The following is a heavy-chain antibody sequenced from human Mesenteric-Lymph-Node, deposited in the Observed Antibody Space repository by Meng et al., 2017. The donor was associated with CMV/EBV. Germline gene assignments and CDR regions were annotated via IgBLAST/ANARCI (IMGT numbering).Heavy chain of an antibody. CDR3: ARTEDYGSGSRFD. V-gene: IGHV7-4-1*02. CDR2: INTNTGNP. J-gene: IGHJ4*02. D-gene: IGHD3-10*01. Sequence: LGWMRWINTNTGNPTYAQGFTGRFVFSLDTSVSTAYLQISSLKAEDTAVYYCARTEDYGSGSRFDWGQGTLVTVSS.